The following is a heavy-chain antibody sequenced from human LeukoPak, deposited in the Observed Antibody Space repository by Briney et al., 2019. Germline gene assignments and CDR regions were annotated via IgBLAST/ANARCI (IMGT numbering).Heavy chain of an antibody. CDR3: VRGPTRYYFDY. CDR2: INHSGST. Sequence: PSETLSLTCAVYGGSFSGYYWSWIRQPPGKGLEWIGEINHSGSTNYNPSLKSRVTISLDTSNNQFSLKLSFVTTADAAVYFCVRGPTRYYFDYWGQGTLVTVSS. CDR1: GGSFSGYY. V-gene: IGHV4-34*01. J-gene: IGHJ4*02. D-gene: IGHD1-1*01.